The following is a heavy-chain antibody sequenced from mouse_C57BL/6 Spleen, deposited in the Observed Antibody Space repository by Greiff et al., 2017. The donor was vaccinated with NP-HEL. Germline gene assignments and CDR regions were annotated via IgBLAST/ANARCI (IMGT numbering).Heavy chain of an antibody. J-gene: IGHJ4*01. CDR1: GYTFTDYY. D-gene: IGHD1-1*01. V-gene: IGHV1-26*01. CDR3: ARAIYYYGPYYAMDY. CDR2: INPNNGGT. Sequence: EVQLQQSGPELVKPGASVKISCKASGYTFTDYYMNWVKQSHGKSLEWIGDINPNNGGTSYNQKFKGKATLTVDKSSSTAYMELRSLTSEDSAVYYCARAIYYYGPYYAMDYWGQGTSVTVSS.